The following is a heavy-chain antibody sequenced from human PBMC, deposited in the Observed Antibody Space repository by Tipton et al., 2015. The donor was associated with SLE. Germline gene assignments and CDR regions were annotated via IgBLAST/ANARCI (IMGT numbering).Heavy chain of an antibody. D-gene: IGHD6-13*01. CDR3: ASRGAAAAPGWYFDL. Sequence: TLSLTCAVYGGSFSGYYWSWIRQPLGKGLEWIGEINHSGSTNYNPSLKSRVTISVDTSKNQFSLKLSSVTAADTAVYYCASRGAAAAPGWYFDLWGRGTLVTVSS. J-gene: IGHJ2*01. V-gene: IGHV4-34*01. CDR1: GGSFSGYY. CDR2: INHSGST.